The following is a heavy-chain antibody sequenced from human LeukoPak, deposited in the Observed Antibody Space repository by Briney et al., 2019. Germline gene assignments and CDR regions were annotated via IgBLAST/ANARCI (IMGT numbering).Heavy chain of an antibody. Sequence: GGSLRLSCAASGFTFSSYAMSWVRQAPGKGLEWVAVISYDGSNKYYADSVKGRFTISRDNSKNTLYLQMNSLRAEDTAVYYCAREEAGRITMVRGVIITGGVNWFDPWGQGTLVTVSS. CDR1: GFTFSSYA. D-gene: IGHD3-10*01. CDR3: AREEAGRITMVRGVIITGGVNWFDP. CDR2: ISYDGSNK. J-gene: IGHJ5*02. V-gene: IGHV3-30-3*01.